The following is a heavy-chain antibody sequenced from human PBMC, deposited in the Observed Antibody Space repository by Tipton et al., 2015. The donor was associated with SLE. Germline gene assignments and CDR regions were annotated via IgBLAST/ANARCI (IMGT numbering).Heavy chain of an antibody. CDR1: GYSISSGYY. CDR3: AATSSSWLPDAFDI. J-gene: IGHJ3*02. CDR2: IYHSGST. Sequence: TLSLTCAVSGYSISSGYYWGWIRQPPGKGLEWIGSIYHSGSTYYNPSLKSRVTISVDTSKNQLSLKLSSVTAADTAVYYCAATSSSWLPDAFDIWGQGTMVTVSS. V-gene: IGHV4-38-2*01. D-gene: IGHD6-13*01.